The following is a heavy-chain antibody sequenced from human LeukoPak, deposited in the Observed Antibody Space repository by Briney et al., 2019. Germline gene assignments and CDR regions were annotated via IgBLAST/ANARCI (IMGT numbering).Heavy chain of an antibody. CDR1: GFIFSNYD. Sequence: PGRSLRLSCVASGFIFSNYDMYWVRQAPGKGLEWVARISHDGNNKYYADSEKGRVTISRDNSKNTLYLQMNSLRSEYTAVYFCARERPIIPERPSTYYGLDVWGQGTTVTVSS. V-gene: IGHV3-30-3*01. J-gene: IGHJ6*02. D-gene: IGHD1-14*01. CDR3: ARERPIIPERPSTYYGLDV. CDR2: ISHDGNNK.